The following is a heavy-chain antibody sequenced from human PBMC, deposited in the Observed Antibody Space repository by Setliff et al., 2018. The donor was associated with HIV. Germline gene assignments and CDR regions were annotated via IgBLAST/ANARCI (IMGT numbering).Heavy chain of an antibody. Sequence: ASVKVSCKASGYTFTSYYMHWVRQAPGQGLEWMGIINPSGGSTSHAQKFQGRITMTRDTSTSTVYMELSSLGSEDTAVYYCARKGGWYEFDYWGQGTLVTVSS. CDR3: ARKGGWYEFDY. CDR2: INPSGGST. V-gene: IGHV1-46*03. D-gene: IGHD6-19*01. CDR1: GYTFTSYY. J-gene: IGHJ4*02.